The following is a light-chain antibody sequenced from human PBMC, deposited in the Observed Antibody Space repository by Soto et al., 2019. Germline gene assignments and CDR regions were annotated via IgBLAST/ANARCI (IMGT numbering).Light chain of an antibody. Sequence: QSVLTQPPSASGSPGQSVTISCSGTSSDTGDYNYVSWYRQHPGKAPKLMIYEVSKRPSGVPDRFSGSKSGNTASLTVSGLQAEDEADYYCSSYAGSDNYVFGTGTKVTVL. CDR1: SSDTGDYNY. CDR3: SSYAGSDNYV. V-gene: IGLV2-8*01. CDR2: EVS. J-gene: IGLJ1*01.